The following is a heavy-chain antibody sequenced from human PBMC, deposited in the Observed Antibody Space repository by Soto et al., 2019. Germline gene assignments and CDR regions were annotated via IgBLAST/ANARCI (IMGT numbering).Heavy chain of an antibody. CDR1: GGSLSGATYS. J-gene: IGHJ4*02. CDR2: IFPSGTT. Sequence: SEALSLTCVVSGGSLSGATYSWNWIRQPPGKGLEWIGYIFPSGTTYYNPSLKSRVTISIDVSKNQFSLSLRSLTAADTAVYYCARSREFDYWSQGTLVTVSS. V-gene: IGHV4-30-2*01. CDR3: ARSREFDY.